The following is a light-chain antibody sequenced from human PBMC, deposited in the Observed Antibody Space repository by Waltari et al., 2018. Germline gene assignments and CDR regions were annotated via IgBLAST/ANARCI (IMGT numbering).Light chain of an antibody. CDR1: QSVSSTY. V-gene: IGKV3-20*01. Sequence: EIVLTQSPGTLSLSPGERATLSCRASQSVSSTYLACYQQKPGQAPRLLIYGAFNRATGIPDMFSGSGSGTDFTLTISRLEPEDFAVYYCQHYGSSTYTFGQGTKLEIK. J-gene: IGKJ2*01. CDR3: QHYGSSTYT. CDR2: GAF.